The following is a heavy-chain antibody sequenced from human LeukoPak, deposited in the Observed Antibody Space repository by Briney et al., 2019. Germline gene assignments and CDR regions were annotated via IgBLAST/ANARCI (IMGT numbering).Heavy chain of an antibody. Sequence: PGGSLRLSCAASGFTFSSYAMSWVRQAPGKGLEWVSAISGSGGSTYYADSVKGRFTISRDNSKNTLYLQMNSLRAEDTAVYYCARDSGSYYYFDYWGQGTLVTVSS. CDR3: ARDSGSYYYFDY. CDR2: ISGSGGST. J-gene: IGHJ4*02. D-gene: IGHD1-26*01. CDR1: GFTFSSYA. V-gene: IGHV3-23*01.